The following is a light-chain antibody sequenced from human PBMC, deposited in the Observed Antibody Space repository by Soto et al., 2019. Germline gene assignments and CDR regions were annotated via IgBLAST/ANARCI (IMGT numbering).Light chain of an antibody. J-gene: IGKJ3*01. V-gene: IGKV3-11*01. CDR2: DAS. CDR3: QQRSNWHFT. CDR1: QSVSSY. Sequence: EIVLTQSPATLSLSPGERATLSCRASQSVSSYLAWYQQKPGQAPRLLIYDASNRATGIPARFSGSGSGTDFTRTISSLEPEDFAVYYWQQRSNWHFTFGPGTKVDIK.